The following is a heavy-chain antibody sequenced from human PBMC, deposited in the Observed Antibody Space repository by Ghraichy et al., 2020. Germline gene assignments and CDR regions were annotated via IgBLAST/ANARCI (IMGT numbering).Heavy chain of an antibody. CDR1: GYTFTNYG. V-gene: IGHV1-18*04. CDR3: ARGINWFDP. J-gene: IGHJ5*02. D-gene: IGHD3-16*01. CDR2: IRYNGNI. Sequence: ASVKVSCKASGYTFTNYGITWVRQAPGQGLEWVGWIRYNGNINYAENLQARVSMTTDISTSTAYMELRSLRSDDTAVYYCARGINWFDPWGQGTLVTVSS.